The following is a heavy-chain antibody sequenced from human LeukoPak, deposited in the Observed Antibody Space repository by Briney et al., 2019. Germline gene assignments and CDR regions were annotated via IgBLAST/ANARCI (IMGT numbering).Heavy chain of an antibody. Sequence: GSLRLSCAASGFTFSSYSMNWVRQAPGKGLEWVSSISSSSSYIYYADSVKGRFTISRDNAKNSLYLQMNSLRAEDTAVYYCARVRSSGSPLDYWGQGTLVTVSS. CDR3: ARVRSSGSPLDY. CDR1: GFTFSSYS. D-gene: IGHD3-10*01. J-gene: IGHJ4*02. CDR2: ISSSSSYI. V-gene: IGHV3-21*01.